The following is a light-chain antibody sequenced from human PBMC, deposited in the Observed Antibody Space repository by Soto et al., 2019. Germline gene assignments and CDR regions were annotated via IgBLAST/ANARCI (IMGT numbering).Light chain of an antibody. V-gene: IGLV2-11*01. J-gene: IGLJ2*01. CDR3: CSYAGSYTL. Sequence: QSALTQPRSVSGSPGQSVTISCTGTSSDVGDYNSVSWYQQHPGKAPKLMIYHVSERPSGVPDRFSGSKSGNTASLTISGLQAEDEADYYCCSYAGSYTLFDGGTKLTVL. CDR1: SSDVGDYNS. CDR2: HVS.